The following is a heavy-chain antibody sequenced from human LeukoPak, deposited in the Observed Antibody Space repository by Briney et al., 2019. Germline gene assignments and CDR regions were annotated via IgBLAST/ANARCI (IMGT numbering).Heavy chain of an antibody. CDR3: ARDAAAAGTWWFDP. D-gene: IGHD6-13*01. CDR1: GFTFDDYA. Sequence: PGGSLRLSCAASGFTFDDYAMHWVRQAPGKGLEWVSGISWNSGSIGYADSVKGRFTISRDNAKNSLYLQMNSLRAEDTAVYYCARDAAAAGTWWFDPWGQGILVTVSS. V-gene: IGHV3-9*01. CDR2: ISWNSGSI. J-gene: IGHJ5*02.